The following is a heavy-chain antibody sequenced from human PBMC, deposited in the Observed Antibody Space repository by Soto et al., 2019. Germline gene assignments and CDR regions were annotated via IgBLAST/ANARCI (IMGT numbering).Heavy chain of an antibody. D-gene: IGHD2-15*01. CDR2: INPNSGGT. CDR3: ARELYCSGGSCYEYFDY. CDR1: GYTFTGYY. Sequence: QVQLVQSGAEVKKPGASVKVSCKASGYTFTGYYMHWVRQAPGQGLEWMGWINPNSGGTNYAQKFQGWVTMTRDTSISTAYMELSRLRSDDTALYYCARELYCSGGSCYEYFDYWGQGTLVTVSS. V-gene: IGHV1-2*04. J-gene: IGHJ4*02.